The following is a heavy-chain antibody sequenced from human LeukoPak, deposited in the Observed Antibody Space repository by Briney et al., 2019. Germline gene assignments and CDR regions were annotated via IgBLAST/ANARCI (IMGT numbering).Heavy chain of an antibody. CDR2: FGTRSTSV. CDR1: GFTFSGYS. D-gene: IGHD3-22*01. J-gene: IGHJ4*02. V-gene: IGHV3-21*01. CDR3: AREVSEGFDF. Sequence: RGSLRLSCTASGFTFSGYSMNWIRQAPGKGLEWVSSFGTRSTSVYHAGSVKGRFAISRDNAKNSLYLQMNSLRAEDTALYYCAREVSEGFDFWGQGTLVTVSS.